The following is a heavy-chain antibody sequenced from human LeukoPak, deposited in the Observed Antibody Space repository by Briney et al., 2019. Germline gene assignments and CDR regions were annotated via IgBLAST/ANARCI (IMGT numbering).Heavy chain of an antibody. Sequence: GASVKVSCKASGYTFTSYGISWVRQAPGQGLEWMGWISAYNGNTNYAQKLQGRVTMTTDTSTSTAYMELRSLRSDDTAVYYCARMGKLNYYDSSGYPLGYYYYMDVWGKGTTVTVSS. CDR1: GYTFTSYG. J-gene: IGHJ6*03. CDR3: ARMGKLNYYDSSGYPLGYYYYMDV. D-gene: IGHD3-22*01. CDR2: ISAYNGNT. V-gene: IGHV1-18*01.